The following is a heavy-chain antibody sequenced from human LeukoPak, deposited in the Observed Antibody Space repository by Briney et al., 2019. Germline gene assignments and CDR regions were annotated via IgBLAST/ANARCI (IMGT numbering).Heavy chain of an antibody. D-gene: IGHD3-22*01. Sequence: SGGSLRLSCAASGFTFSTYSMNWVRQAPGKGREWVSSIISSGSYIYYADSVKGRFTISRDNAKNSLYLQMNSLRAEDTAVYYCARGIYYDSSGYLGPDWFDPWGQGTLVTVSS. CDR1: GFTFSTYS. CDR2: IISSGSYI. CDR3: ARGIYYDSSGYLGPDWFDP. V-gene: IGHV3-21*01. J-gene: IGHJ5*02.